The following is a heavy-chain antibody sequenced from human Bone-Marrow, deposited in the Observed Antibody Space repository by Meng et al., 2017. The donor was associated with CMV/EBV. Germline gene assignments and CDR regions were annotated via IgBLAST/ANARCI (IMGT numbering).Heavy chain of an antibody. J-gene: IGHJ5*02. CDR2: ISAYNGNT. CDR3: AREYCSSTSCYANWFDP. Sequence: ASVKVSCKASGYTFTSYGISWVRQAPGQGLEWMGWISAYNGNTNYAQKLQGRVTMTTDTSTSTAYMELRRLRTDDTAVYYCAREYCSSTSCYANWFDPWGQGTLVTVSS. CDR1: GYTFTSYG. D-gene: IGHD2-2*01. V-gene: IGHV1-18*01.